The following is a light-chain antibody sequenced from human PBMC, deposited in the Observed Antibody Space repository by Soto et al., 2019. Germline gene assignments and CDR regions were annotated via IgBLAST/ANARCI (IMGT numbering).Light chain of an antibody. J-gene: IGKJ4*01. CDR2: GAS. V-gene: IGKV3-20*01. CDR1: QSVSNNY. CDR3: QQYGSSPPNT. Sequence: LKKKRGKQSLSAGERASLCCRDSQSVSNNYLAWYQQKPGQAPRLLIYGASNRATGIPDRFSGSGSGTDFTLTISRLEPEDFAVYYCQQYGSSPPNTFGGGTKVDI.